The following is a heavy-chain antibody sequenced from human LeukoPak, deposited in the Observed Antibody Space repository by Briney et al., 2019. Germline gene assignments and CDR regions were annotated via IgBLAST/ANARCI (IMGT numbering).Heavy chain of an antibody. V-gene: IGHV3-23*01. J-gene: IGHJ6*03. CDR3: AQQYYMDV. Sequence: PGGALRLSCAASGFTFNNYAMNWVRQAPGKGLEWVSSISGSGGTTYYADSVKGRFTISRDNSKNTLYLQMNSLRAEDTAVYYCAQQYYMDVWGKGTTVTVSS. CDR1: GFTFNNYA. CDR2: ISGSGGTT.